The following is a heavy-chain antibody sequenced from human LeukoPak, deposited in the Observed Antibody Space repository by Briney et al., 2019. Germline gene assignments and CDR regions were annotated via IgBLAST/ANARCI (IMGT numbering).Heavy chain of an antibody. CDR2: ISYDGSNK. D-gene: IGHD2-2*02. CDR1: GFTFSSYA. Sequence: GGSLRLSCAASGFTFSSYAMHWVRQAPGKGLEWVAVISYDGSNKHYADSVKGRFTISRDNSKNTLYLQMNSLRAEDTAVYYCARVSGVVVPAAIPYYFDYWGQGTLVTVSS. V-gene: IGHV3-30-3*01. CDR3: ARVSGVVVPAAIPYYFDY. J-gene: IGHJ4*02.